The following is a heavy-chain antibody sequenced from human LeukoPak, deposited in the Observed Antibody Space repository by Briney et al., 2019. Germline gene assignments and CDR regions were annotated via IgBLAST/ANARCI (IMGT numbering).Heavy chain of an antibody. Sequence: PGRSLRLSCAASGFTFSSYAMHWVRQAPGKGLEWVAVISYDGSNKYYADSVKGRFTISRDNSKNTLYLQMNSLRAEDTAVYYCARVRYSYYDFWSGYLYYYDSTANDYWGQGTLVTVSS. CDR2: ISYDGSNK. CDR3: ARVRYSYYDFWSGYLYYYDSTANDY. D-gene: IGHD3-3*01. CDR1: GFTFSSYA. J-gene: IGHJ4*02. V-gene: IGHV3-30*01.